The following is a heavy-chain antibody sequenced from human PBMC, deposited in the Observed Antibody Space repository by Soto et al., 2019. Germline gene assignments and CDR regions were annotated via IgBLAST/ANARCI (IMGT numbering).Heavy chain of an antibody. CDR1: GYTLTELS. CDR2: FDPEDGET. CDR3: ATPDPLLLWFGELSLDY. Sequence: ASVKVSCKVSGYTLTELSMHWVRQAPGEGLEWMGGFDPEDGETIYAQKFQGRVTMTEDTSTDTAYMELSSLRSEDTAVYYCATPDPLLLWFGELSLDYWGQGTLVTVSS. D-gene: IGHD3-10*01. V-gene: IGHV1-24*01. J-gene: IGHJ4*02.